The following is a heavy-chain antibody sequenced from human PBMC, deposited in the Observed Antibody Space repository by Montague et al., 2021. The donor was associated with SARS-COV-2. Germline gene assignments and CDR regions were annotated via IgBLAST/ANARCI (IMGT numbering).Heavy chain of an antibody. CDR2: IYYSGST. J-gene: IGHJ4*02. Sequence: SETLSLTCTVSGDSISHSSYYWGWIRQPPGKGLEWIGSIYYSGSTYYNPSLKSRVTISVDTSKNQVSLKLNSVTAADTAVYYCARGRQWLVPFDYWGQGTLVTVSS. CDR3: ARGRQWLVPFDY. CDR1: GDSISHSSYY. D-gene: IGHD6-19*01. V-gene: IGHV4-39*07.